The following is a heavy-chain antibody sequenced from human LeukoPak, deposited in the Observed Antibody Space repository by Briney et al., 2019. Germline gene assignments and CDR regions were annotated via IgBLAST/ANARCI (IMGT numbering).Heavy chain of an antibody. CDR1: GGSISSYY. J-gene: IGHJ5*02. CDR3: ARDRRYSSSWINWFDP. V-gene: IGHV4-59*01. D-gene: IGHD6-13*01. Sequence: SETLSLTCTVSGGSISSYYWSWIRQPPGKGLEWIGYIYHSGSTNYNPSLKSRVTISVDTSKNQFSLKLSSVTAADTAVYYCARDRRYSSSWINWFDPWGRGTLVTVSS. CDR2: IYHSGST.